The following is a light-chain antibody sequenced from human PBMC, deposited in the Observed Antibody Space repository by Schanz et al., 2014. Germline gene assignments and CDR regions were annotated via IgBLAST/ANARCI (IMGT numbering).Light chain of an antibody. J-gene: IGKJ1*01. CDR2: DAS. V-gene: IGKV1-5*01. Sequence: GDRVTITCRASQSISSNLAWYQQKPGKAPKLLIYDASSLERGVPSRIRGSGSGTEFTLTISSLQPDDFATYSCQQYTAYPWTFGQGTKVEIK. CDR3: QQYTAYPWT. CDR1: QSISSN.